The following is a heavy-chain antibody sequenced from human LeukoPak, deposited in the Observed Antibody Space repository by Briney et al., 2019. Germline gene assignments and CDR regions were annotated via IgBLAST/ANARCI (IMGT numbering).Heavy chain of an antibody. CDR3: ARHSSGYYNFDY. Sequence: SETLSLTRTVSGGSISSYYWSWIRQPPGKGLEWIGYISYSGSTNYNPSLKSRVTISVDTSKNQFSLKLTSVTAADTAEYYCARHSSGYYNFDYWGQGTPVTVSS. CDR1: GGSISSYY. J-gene: IGHJ4*02. V-gene: IGHV4-59*08. CDR2: ISYSGST. D-gene: IGHD3-22*01.